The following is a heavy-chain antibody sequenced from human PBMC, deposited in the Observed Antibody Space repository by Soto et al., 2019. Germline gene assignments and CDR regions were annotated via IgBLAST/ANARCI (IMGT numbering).Heavy chain of an antibody. D-gene: IGHD1-26*01. CDR3: AGEKVGTTGIDF. J-gene: IGHJ4*02. CDR2: MNPNSGNT. V-gene: IGHV1-8*01. Sequence: QAQLVQSGAEVKKPGASVKVSCKAPGYTFTGYDINWVRQATGQGLEWMGWMNPNSGNTGYAQNFQGRVTMTRDNSITTAYMALTSLRDDDSAVYYCAGEKVGTTGIDFWGQGTLVTVSS. CDR1: GYTFTGYD.